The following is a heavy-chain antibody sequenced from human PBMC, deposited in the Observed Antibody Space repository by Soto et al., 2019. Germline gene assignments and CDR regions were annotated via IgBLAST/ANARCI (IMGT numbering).Heavy chain of an antibody. V-gene: IGHV1-69*02. D-gene: IGHD3-10*01. Sequence: GASVKVSCEASGGTFSSYTISWVRQAPGQGLEWMGRIIPILGIANYAQKFQGRVTITADKSTSTAYMELSSLRSEDTAVYYCAFAIGSGSYSTFDYWGQGTLVTVSS. J-gene: IGHJ4*02. CDR2: IIPILGIA. CDR3: AFAIGSGSYSTFDY. CDR1: GGTFSSYT.